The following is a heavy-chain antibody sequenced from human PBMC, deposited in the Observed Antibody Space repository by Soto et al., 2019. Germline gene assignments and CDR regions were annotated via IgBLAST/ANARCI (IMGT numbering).Heavy chain of an antibody. V-gene: IGHV3-33*01. D-gene: IGHD6-19*01. CDR3: ARDLKASSRLGFAY. CDR1: GFTFSTYG. J-gene: IGHJ4*02. Sequence: PGGSLRLSCAASGFTFSTYGMHWVRQAPGKGLEWVAVIWYDGSNKYYADSVEGRFTISRDDSKNTLYLQMNSLRAEDTAVYYCARDLKASSRLGFAYWGQGILVTVSS. CDR2: IWYDGSNK.